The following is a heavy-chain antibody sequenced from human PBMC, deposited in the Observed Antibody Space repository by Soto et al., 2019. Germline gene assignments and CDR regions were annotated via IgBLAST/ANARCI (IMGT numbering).Heavy chain of an antibody. CDR1: GFTFSSYA. D-gene: IGHD6-6*01. J-gene: IGHJ4*02. CDR2: ISGSGGST. CDR3: AKLIADRRGYYFDY. Sequence: GGSLRLSCAASGFTFSSYATSWVRQAPGKGLEWVSAISGSGGSTYYADSVKGRFTISRDTSKNTLYLQMNSLRAEDTAVYYCAKLIADRRGYYFDYWGQGTLVTVSS. V-gene: IGHV3-23*01.